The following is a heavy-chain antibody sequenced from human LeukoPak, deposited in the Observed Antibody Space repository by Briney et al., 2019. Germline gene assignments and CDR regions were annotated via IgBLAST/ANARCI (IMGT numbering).Heavy chain of an antibody. CDR1: GGSISSSSHY. V-gene: IGHV4-39*02. Sequence: KSSETLSLTCTVSGGSISSSSHYWGWIRQPPGEGLEWIGSIYHSGSTGYNPSLKSRVTISVDTSKNQFSLNLNSVTAADTAMYYCARDNTEFRGVFRTSQKFDAFDIWGQGTMVTVSS. J-gene: IGHJ3*02. D-gene: IGHD3-10*01. CDR2: IYHSGST. CDR3: ARDNTEFRGVFRTSQKFDAFDI.